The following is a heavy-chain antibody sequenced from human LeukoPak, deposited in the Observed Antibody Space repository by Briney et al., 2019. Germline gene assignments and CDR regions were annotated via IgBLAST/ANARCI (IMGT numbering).Heavy chain of an antibody. CDR3: ARDGVCSSTSCYGLTAYYYYYYMDV. CDR2: ISYDGSNK. CDR1: GFTFSSYA. Sequence: GGSLRLSCAASGFTFSSYAMHWVRQAPGKGLEWVAVISYDGSNKYYADSVKGRFTISRDNSKNTLYLQMNSLRAEDTAVYYCARDGVCSSTSCYGLTAYYYYYYMDVWGKGTTVTVSS. V-gene: IGHV3-30-3*01. J-gene: IGHJ6*03. D-gene: IGHD2-2*01.